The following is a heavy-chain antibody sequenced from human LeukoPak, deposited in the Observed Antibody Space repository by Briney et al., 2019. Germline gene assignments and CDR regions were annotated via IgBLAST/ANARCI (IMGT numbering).Heavy chain of an antibody. CDR2: LYYSGSA. D-gene: IGHD6-6*01. J-gene: IGHJ3*02. Sequence: SETLSLTCTVSGGSISSSRYYWAWIRQSPGKGLEWIGSLYYSGSAYYNPSLKSRVTISVDTSKSQFSLRLSSVTAADAAVYYCAREFIAARPAPGGAFDIWGQGTMVTVSS. CDR1: GGSISSSRYY. CDR3: AREFIAARPAPGGAFDI. V-gene: IGHV4-39*07.